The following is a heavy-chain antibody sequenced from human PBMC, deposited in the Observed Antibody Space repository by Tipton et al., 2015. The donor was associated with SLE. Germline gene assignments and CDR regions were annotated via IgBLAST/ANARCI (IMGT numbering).Heavy chain of an antibody. CDR1: GFTFRDHY. V-gene: IGHV3-72*01. J-gene: IGHJ6*02. CDR2: IRNKPNGFTT. CDR3: ARAGSVGVVAAFYYYYGVDV. D-gene: IGHD1-26*01. Sequence: SLRLSCAASGFTFRDHYMDWVRQAPGKGLEWVGRIRNKPNGFTTEYAASVKGRFTISRDDSENSLYLQMNSLKTEDTAVYYCARAGSVGVVAAFYYYYGVDVWGQGTTVTVSS.